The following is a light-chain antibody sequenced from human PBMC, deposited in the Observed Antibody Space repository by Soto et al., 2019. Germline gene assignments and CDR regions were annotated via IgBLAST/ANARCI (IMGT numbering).Light chain of an antibody. CDR3: QQYNTSGT. V-gene: IGKV1-17*01. J-gene: IGKJ5*01. CDR2: AAS. CDR1: HGNRND. Sequence: IKTTKPPSSLSASVGNRVTITCRARHGNRNDLGWYQQKAGKAPQLLIYAASSFQSGVPTWFSSRGSGTEFTLTISSLQHDDSAYYCCQQYNTSGTFGQGTRVEI.